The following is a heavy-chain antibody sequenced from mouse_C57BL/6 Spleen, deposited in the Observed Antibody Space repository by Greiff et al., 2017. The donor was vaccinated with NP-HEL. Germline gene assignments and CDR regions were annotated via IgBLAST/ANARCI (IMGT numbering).Heavy chain of an antibody. J-gene: IGHJ1*03. Sequence: VKLMESGAELVKPGASVKMSCKASGYTFTSYWITWVKQRPGQGLEWIGDIYPGSGSTNYNEKFKSKATLTVDTSSSTAYMQLSSLTSEDSAVYYCARGLSDYDWYFDVWGTGTTVTVSS. CDR2: IYPGSGST. V-gene: IGHV1-55*01. CDR1: GYTFTSYW. D-gene: IGHD2-4*01. CDR3: ARGLSDYDWYFDV.